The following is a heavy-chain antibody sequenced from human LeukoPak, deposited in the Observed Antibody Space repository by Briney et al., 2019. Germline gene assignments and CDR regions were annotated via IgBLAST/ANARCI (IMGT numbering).Heavy chain of an antibody. CDR1: GFSFSSYE. Sequence: AGGSPRLSCAASGFSFSSYEMNWVRQAPGKGLEWISYISTSVSITSYADSVKGRFTISRDNAKNSLFLQLNSLRDEDTALYYCARVGATNWASYFDYWGQGTLVTVSS. V-gene: IGHV3-48*03. CDR3: ARVGATNWASYFDY. D-gene: IGHD7-27*01. J-gene: IGHJ4*02. CDR2: ISTSVSIT.